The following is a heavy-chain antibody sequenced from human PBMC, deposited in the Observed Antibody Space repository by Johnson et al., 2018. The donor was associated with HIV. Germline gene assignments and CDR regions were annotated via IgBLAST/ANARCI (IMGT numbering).Heavy chain of an antibody. CDR2: IRYDGSNK. J-gene: IGHJ3*02. CDR3: ARSQYSGRTGGAFDI. V-gene: IGHV3-30*02. Sequence: QLVESGGGVVQPGGSLRLSCAASGFTFNNYGMHWVRQAPGKGLEWVAFIRYDGSNKYYADSVKGRFTISRDNSKNTLYLQMNSLRAEDTAVYYCARSQYSGRTGGAFDIWGQGTMVTVSS. D-gene: IGHD1-26*01. CDR1: GFTFNNYG.